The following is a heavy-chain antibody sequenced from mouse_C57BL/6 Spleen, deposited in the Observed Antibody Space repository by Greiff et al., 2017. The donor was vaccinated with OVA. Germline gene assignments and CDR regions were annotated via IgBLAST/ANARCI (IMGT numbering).Heavy chain of an antibody. CDR2: IDPSDSYT. CDR1: GYTFTSYW. CDR3: ARGGRLDY. Sequence: VQLQQPGAELVKPGASVKLSCKASGYTFTSYWMQWVKQRPGQGLEWIGEIDPSDSYTNYNQKFKGKATLTVDTSSRTAYMQLSSLTSEDSAVYYCARGGRLDYWGQGTTLTVSS. J-gene: IGHJ2*01. V-gene: IGHV1-50*01.